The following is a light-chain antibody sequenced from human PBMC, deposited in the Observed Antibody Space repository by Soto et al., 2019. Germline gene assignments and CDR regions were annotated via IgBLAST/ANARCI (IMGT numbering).Light chain of an antibody. Sequence: DIQMTQSPSTLSASVGDRVTITCRASQSISSWLAWYQQKPGKAPKLLIYKASDLESGVPSRFSGSGSGTEFTLTISSLQPDDFATYHCQQYYSHSRTFGQGTKVEIK. CDR3: QQYYSHSRT. CDR1: QSISSW. V-gene: IGKV1-5*03. J-gene: IGKJ1*01. CDR2: KAS.